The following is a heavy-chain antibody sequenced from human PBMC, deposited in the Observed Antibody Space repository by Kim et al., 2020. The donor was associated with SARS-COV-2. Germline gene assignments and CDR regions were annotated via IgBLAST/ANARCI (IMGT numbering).Heavy chain of an antibody. J-gene: IGHJ3*02. D-gene: IGHD5-12*01. CDR2: INPNSGDT. CDR1: GYTFTGYN. V-gene: IGHV1-2*02. Sequence: ASVKVSCKASGYTFTGYNIHWVRQAPGQGLEWMGWINPNSGDTNYAQKFQGRVTMTRDTPVSTAYMELTRLRSDDTAVYYCASEWLVHAFDIWGQGTMVTVSS. CDR3: ASEWLVHAFDI.